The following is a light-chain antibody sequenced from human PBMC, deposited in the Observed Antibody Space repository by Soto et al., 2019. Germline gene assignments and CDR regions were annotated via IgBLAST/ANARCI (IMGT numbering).Light chain of an antibody. CDR3: SSYTSSSTLV. CDR1: XXXVGGYNY. CDR2: EVS. J-gene: IGLJ2*01. Sequence: QSVLTQPASVSGSPGQSITISCTGTXXXVGGYNYVSWYQQHPGKAPKLMIYEVSNRPSGVSNRFSGSKSGNTASLTISGLQAXXEAXYYCSSYTSSSTLVFGGGTKLTVL. V-gene: IGLV2-14*01.